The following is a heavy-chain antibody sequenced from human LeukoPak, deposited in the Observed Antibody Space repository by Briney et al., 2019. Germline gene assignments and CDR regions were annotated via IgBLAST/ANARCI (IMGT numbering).Heavy chain of an antibody. V-gene: IGHV4-39*07. CDR2: IYYSGST. Sequence: PSETLSLTCTVSGGSISSSSYYWGWIRQPPGKGLEWIGSIYYSGSTYYNPSLKCRVTISVDTSKNQFSLKLSSVTAADTAVYYCARAGIHLITVDYWGQGTLVTVSS. D-gene: IGHD1-14*01. CDR1: GGSISSSSYY. J-gene: IGHJ4*02. CDR3: ARAGIHLITVDY.